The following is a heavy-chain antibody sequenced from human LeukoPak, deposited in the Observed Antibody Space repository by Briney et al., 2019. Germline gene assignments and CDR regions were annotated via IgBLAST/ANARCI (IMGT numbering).Heavy chain of an antibody. Sequence: GGSLRLSCAASGFTFSDYSMNWVRQAPGKGLEWVSYISGSSSIIYYGNSVKGRFTISRDNAKNSLYLQMNGLRAEDTAVYYCARGLWFADRTFDSWGQGTLVTVSS. CDR3: ARGLWFADRTFDS. CDR2: ISGSSSII. D-gene: IGHD3-10*01. J-gene: IGHJ4*02. CDR1: GFTFSDYS. V-gene: IGHV3-48*04.